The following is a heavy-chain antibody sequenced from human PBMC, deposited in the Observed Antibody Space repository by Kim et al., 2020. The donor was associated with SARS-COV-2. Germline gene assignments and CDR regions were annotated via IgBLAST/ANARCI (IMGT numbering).Heavy chain of an antibody. V-gene: IGHV4-39*07. CDR3: ATFLWKRPLWGYFDY. D-gene: IGHD3-10*01. J-gene: IGHJ4*02. Sequence: PSPKSRVTISVDTPKDQFSLKLSSVTAADTAVYYCATFLWKRPLWGYFDYWGQGTLVTVSS.